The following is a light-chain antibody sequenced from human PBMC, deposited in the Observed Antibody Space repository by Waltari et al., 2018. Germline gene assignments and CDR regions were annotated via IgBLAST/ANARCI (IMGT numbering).Light chain of an antibody. CDR2: LGS. CDR1: QSLLKSDGYSH. CDR3: MQAFESPRT. J-gene: IGKJ1*01. Sequence: DIVMTQSPLSLPVTPGESASLACRSSQSLLKSDGYSHLDWYLQKPGQSPQLLMYLGSNRASGVPDRFSGSGSGTDFTLRISRVEADDVGVYYCMQAFESPRTLGQGTKVEIK. V-gene: IGKV2-28*01.